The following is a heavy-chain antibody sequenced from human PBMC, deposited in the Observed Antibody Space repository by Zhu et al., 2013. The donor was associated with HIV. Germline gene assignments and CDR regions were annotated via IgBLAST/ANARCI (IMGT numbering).Heavy chain of an antibody. CDR2: IIPIFGTA. J-gene: IGHJ6*02. Sequence: QVQLVQSGAEVKKPGSSVKVSCKASGGTFSSYAISWVRQAPGQGLEWMGGIIPIFGTANYAQKFQGRVTITADESTSTAYMELSSLRSEDTAVYYCARPDCSGGSCYSSDYYYGMDVWGQGTTVTVSS. CDR1: GGTFSSYA. V-gene: IGHV1-69*01. CDR3: ARPDCSGGSCYSSDYYYGMDV. D-gene: IGHD2-15*01.